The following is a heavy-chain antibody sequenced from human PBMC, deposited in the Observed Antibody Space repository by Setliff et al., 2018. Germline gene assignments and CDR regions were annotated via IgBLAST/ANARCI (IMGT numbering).Heavy chain of an antibody. CDR1: GGTFANDN. CDR2: INPNSGGT. CDR3: ARDKWELPNPNWFDP. D-gene: IGHD1-26*01. Sequence: ASVKVSCKASGGTFANDNFDWVRQAPGQGLEWMGWINPNSGGTNYAQKFQGRVTMTRDTSISTAYMELSRLRSDDTAVYYCARDKWELPNPNWFDPWGQGTLVTVSS. J-gene: IGHJ5*02. V-gene: IGHV1-2*02.